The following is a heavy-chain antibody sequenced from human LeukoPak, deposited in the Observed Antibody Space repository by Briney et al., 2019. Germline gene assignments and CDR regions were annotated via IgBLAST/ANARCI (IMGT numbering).Heavy chain of an antibody. D-gene: IGHD6-13*01. V-gene: IGHV4-59*01. J-gene: IGHJ2*01. Sequence: PSETLSLTCTVSGGSISSYYWSWIRQPPGKGLEWIGYIYYSGSTNYNPSLKSRVTISVDTSKNQFSLKLSSVTAADTAVYYCARTNLDHSSSWSDWYFDLWGRGTLVTVAS. CDR3: ARTNLDHSSSWSDWYFDL. CDR2: IYYSGST. CDR1: GGSISSYY.